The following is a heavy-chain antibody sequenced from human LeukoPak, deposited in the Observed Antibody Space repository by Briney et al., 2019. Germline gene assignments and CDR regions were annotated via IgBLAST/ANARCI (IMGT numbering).Heavy chain of an antibody. Sequence: GGSLRLSCAATEFTVSRSYMTWVRQAPGKGLEWVSVLRSGGTIEYADTVKGRFTISRDISKNTVYLQMNNLRSEDTAVYFCAREGERADGYNHGLDRWGQGTLVTVSS. D-gene: IGHD5-24*01. V-gene: IGHV3-53*01. CDR3: AREGERADGYNHGLDR. J-gene: IGHJ4*02. CDR2: LRSGGTI. CDR1: EFTVSRSY.